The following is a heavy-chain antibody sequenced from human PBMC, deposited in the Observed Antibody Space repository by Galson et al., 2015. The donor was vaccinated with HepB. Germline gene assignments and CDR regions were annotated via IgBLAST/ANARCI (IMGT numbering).Heavy chain of an antibody. D-gene: IGHD6-13*01. CDR2: IRSSSSYI. J-gene: IGHJ4*02. CDR1: GFTFNSYN. CDR3: ARTPKAIAAAGKGGPIDY. Sequence: SLRLSCAASGFTFNSYNMNWVRQAPGKGLEWVSSIRSSSSYISYADSVRGRFTISRDNAKNSLYLQMNSLRAEDTAVYYCARTPKAIAAAGKGGPIDYWGQGTRVTLSS. V-gene: IGHV3-21*01.